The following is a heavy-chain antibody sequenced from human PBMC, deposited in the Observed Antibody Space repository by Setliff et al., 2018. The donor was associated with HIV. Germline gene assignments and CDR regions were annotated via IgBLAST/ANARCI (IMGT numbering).Heavy chain of an antibody. D-gene: IGHD3-10*01. CDR3: ARGKGVSGVIITGGLDV. V-gene: IGHV1-8*02. Sequence: ASVKVSCKASGYTFTSYDINWVRQATGQGLEWMGWMMPSSGNTGYAQKFQGRLTMTRNTSISTAYMELSGLKSDDTAVYYCARGKGVSGVIITGGLDVWGKGTTVTVSS. CDR1: GYTFTSYD. J-gene: IGHJ6*04. CDR2: MMPSSGNT.